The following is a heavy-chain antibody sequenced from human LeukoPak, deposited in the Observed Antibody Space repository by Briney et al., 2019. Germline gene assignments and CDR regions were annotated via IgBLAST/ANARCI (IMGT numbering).Heavy chain of an antibody. CDR3: ARDGTTVAPRYYGMDV. CDR1: GYTFTSYG. CDR2: ISAYNGNT. V-gene: IGHV1-18*01. Sequence: ASVKVSCKASGYTFTSYGIGWVRQAPGQGLEWMGWISAYNGNTNYAQKLQGRVTMTTDTSTSTAYMELRSLRSDDTAVYYCARDGTTVAPRYYGMDVWGQGTTVTVSS. D-gene: IGHD4-23*01. J-gene: IGHJ6*02.